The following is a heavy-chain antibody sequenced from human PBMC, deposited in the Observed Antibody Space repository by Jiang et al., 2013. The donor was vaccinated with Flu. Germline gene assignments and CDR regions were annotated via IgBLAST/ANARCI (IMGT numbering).Heavy chain of an antibody. CDR2: IWYDGSNK. Sequence: QLVESGGGVVQPGRSLRLSCAASGFTFSSYGMHWVRQAPGKGLEWVAVIWYDGSNKYYADSVKGRFTISRDNSKNTLYLQMNSLRAEDTAVYYCARDPPQGAFDIWGQGTMVTVSS. CDR1: GFTFSSYG. V-gene: IGHV3-33*01. J-gene: IGHJ3*02. CDR3: ARDPPQGAFDI.